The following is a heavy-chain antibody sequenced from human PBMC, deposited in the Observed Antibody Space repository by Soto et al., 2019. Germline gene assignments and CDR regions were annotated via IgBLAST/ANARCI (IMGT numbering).Heavy chain of an antibody. V-gene: IGHV4-34*01. CDR2: INHSGST. D-gene: IGHD6-13*01. J-gene: IGHJ4*02. CDR1: GGSSSGYY. Sequence: PSETLSLTCAVYGGSSSGYYWSWIRQPPGKGLEWIGEINHSGSTNYNPSLKSRVTISVDTSKNQFSLKLSSVTAADTAVYYCARARYSSSPTYYFDYWGQGTLVTVSS. CDR3: ARARYSSSPTYYFDY.